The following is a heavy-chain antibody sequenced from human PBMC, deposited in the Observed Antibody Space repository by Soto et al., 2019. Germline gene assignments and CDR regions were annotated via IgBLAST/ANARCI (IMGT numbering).Heavy chain of an antibody. CDR1: GGTFSSDA. J-gene: IGHJ6*02. CDR3: ARRLAAAGFKWNYYYYGMDV. Sequence: QVQLVQSGAEVKKPGSSVKVSCKASGGTFSSDAISWVRQSPGQGLEWMGGLIPIFGTANYAQKLQGRVTITAYESTSTADMELSSLRSEDTAVYYCARRLAAAGFKWNYYYYGMDVWGQGTTVTVS. D-gene: IGHD6-13*01. CDR2: LIPIFGTA. V-gene: IGHV1-69*01.